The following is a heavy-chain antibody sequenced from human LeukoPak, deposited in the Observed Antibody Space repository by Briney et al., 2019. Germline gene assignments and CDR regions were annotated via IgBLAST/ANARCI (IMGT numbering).Heavy chain of an antibody. CDR3: ARVTHYDILTGYRFDY. J-gene: IGHJ4*02. CDR1: GGSISSGDYY. Sequence: PSQTLSLTCTVSGGSISSGDYYWSWIRQPPGKGLEWIRYIYYSGSTYYNPSLKSRVTISVDTSKNQFSLKLSSVTAADTAVYYCARVTHYDILTGYRFDYWGQGTLVTVSS. V-gene: IGHV4-30-4*01. CDR2: IYYSGST. D-gene: IGHD3-9*01.